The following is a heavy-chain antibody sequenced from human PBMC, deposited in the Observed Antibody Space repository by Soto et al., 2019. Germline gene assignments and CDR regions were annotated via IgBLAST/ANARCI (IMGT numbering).Heavy chain of an antibody. Sequence: QVQLQESGPGLVKPSKTLSLTCTVSGGSISSDSWSWVRQPPGKGLEWIGYVYYNGVTKYNPSLKSRVTIPVDTSQNQFSLRLSSVTAADTAVYYCARRSKSTTGWYYLDLWGQGTLVTVSS. J-gene: IGHJ4*02. CDR1: GGSISSDS. V-gene: IGHV4-59*01. CDR2: VYYNGVT. CDR3: ARRSKSTTGWYYLDL. D-gene: IGHD6-19*01.